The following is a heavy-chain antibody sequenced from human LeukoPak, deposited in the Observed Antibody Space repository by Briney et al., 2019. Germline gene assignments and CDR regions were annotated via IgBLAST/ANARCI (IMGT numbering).Heavy chain of an antibody. V-gene: IGHV4-61*01. Sequence: PSETLSLTCTVSGGSVSSGSYYWSWIRQPPGKGLEWIGYIYYSGGTNYNPSLKSRVTISVDTSKNQFSLKLSSVTAADTAVYYCASSGTAMVAPFDYWGQGTLVTVSS. CDR3: ASSGTAMVAPFDY. D-gene: IGHD5-18*01. CDR2: IYYSGGT. CDR1: GGSVSSGSYY. J-gene: IGHJ4*02.